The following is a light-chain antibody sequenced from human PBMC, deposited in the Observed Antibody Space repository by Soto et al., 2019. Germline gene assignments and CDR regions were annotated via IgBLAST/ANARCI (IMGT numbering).Light chain of an antibody. J-gene: IGLJ1*01. V-gene: IGLV2-8*01. CDR3: SSYAGSNTYV. CDR2: EVS. Sequence: QSALTQPPSASGSPGQSVTISCTGTSSDVGGYNYVSWYQLHPGKAPKLMIFEVSRRPSGVPDRFSVSKSGNTASLTASGLQAEDEADYYCSSYAGSNTYVFGTGTKVTVL. CDR1: SSDVGGYNY.